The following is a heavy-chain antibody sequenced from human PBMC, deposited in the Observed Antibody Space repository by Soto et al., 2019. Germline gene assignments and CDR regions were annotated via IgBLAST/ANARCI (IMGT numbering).Heavy chain of an antibody. CDR1: GYTFTNYA. CDR2: INAGNGNT. J-gene: IGHJ6*02. CDR3: ARDTGTVADNYYYGMDV. D-gene: IGHD6-19*01. V-gene: IGHV1-3*01. Sequence: ASVKVSCKAAGYTFTNYAMHWVRQAPGQRLEWMGWINAGNGNTKHSQKFQGRVTITRDTSASTAYMELSSLRSEDTAVYYCARDTGTVADNYYYGMDVWGQGTTVTVS.